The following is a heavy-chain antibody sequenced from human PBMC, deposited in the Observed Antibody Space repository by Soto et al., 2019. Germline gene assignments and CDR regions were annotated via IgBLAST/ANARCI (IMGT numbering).Heavy chain of an antibody. V-gene: IGHV3-15*01. CDR1: GFTFSKVW. CDR3: TTGFGENGESY. D-gene: IGHD3-10*01. J-gene: IGHJ4*02. Sequence: EVQLVESGGGLVKPGGSLRLSCSASGFTFSKVWMSWVRQAQGEGLEWVGRIKSKKDGGTADYAAPVQGRFTFSRDDSKDTLYLQMNSLKTEDTAVYYCTTGFGENGESYWGQGTLVTVSS. CDR2: IKSKKDGGTA.